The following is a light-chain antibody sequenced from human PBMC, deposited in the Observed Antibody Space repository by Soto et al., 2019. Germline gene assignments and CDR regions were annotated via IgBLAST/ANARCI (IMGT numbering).Light chain of an antibody. J-gene: IGKJ4*01. CDR3: QNYNSAPPAGT. Sequence: DFQMTQSPSSLSASVGDRVTITCRASQGINNHLAWFQQKPGKVPKVLIYAASTLQSGVTSRFSGSGSGTDFTLTISSLPPEDVAPYYCQNYNSAPPAGTFGGGTKVEIK. CDR1: QGINNH. V-gene: IGKV1-27*01. CDR2: AAS.